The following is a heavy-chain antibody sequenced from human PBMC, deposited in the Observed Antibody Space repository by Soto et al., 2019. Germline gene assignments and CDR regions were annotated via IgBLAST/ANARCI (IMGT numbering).Heavy chain of an antibody. CDR3: ARERDYGDNSGAP. D-gene: IGHD4-17*01. CDR1: GFTFSAYA. CDR2: VSHDGTTK. J-gene: IGHJ5*02. V-gene: IGHV3-30-3*01. Sequence: GGSLRPSCAASGFTFSAYAMHWVRQAPGKGLEWVAVVSHDGTTKTHADAVKGRFTISRDNSKNTMYLQMNNLSAEDTAVYYCARERDYGDNSGAPWGQGTLVTVSS.